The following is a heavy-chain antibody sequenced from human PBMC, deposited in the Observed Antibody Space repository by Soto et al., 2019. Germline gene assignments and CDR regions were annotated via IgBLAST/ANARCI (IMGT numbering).Heavy chain of an antibody. CDR2: IYYSGST. D-gene: IGHD4-17*01. V-gene: IGHV4-59*01. Sequence: SETLSLTCTVSGGSISSYYWSWIRQPPGKGLEWIGYIYYSGSTNYDPSLKSRVTISVDTSKNQFSLKLSSVTAADTAVYYCARYHGDYEDFDYWGQGTLVTVSS. CDR3: ARYHGDYEDFDY. J-gene: IGHJ4*02. CDR1: GGSISSYY.